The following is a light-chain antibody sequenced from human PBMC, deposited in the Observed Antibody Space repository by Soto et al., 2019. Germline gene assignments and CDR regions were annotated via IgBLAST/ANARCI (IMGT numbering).Light chain of an antibody. V-gene: IGKV1-5*03. CDR2: RAS. J-gene: IGKJ1*01. CDR1: QDIGTW. CDR3: QQYHIYSWT. Sequence: DIQLTQSPSTLSASVGDRVTITCRASQDIGTWLALYQQKPEKAPKVLIYRASHLESGVPSRFSASGSGTEFSLTINSLQADDFATYYCQQYHIYSWTFGQGTKVDIK.